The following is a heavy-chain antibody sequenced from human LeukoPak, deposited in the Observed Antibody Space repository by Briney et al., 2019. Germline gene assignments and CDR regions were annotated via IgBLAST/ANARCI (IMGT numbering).Heavy chain of an antibody. D-gene: IGHD3-10*01. CDR1: GGSISSYY. Sequence: SETLSLTCTVSGGSISSYYWSWIRQPPGKGLEWIGYIYXXGSTNYNPSLKSRVTISVDSSKNQFSLKLSSVTAADTAVYYCARVLKYYYGSGIYSYYFDYWGRGTLVTVSS. J-gene: IGHJ4*02. CDR3: ARVLKYYYGSGIYSYYFDY. CDR2: IYXXGST. V-gene: IGHV4-59*01.